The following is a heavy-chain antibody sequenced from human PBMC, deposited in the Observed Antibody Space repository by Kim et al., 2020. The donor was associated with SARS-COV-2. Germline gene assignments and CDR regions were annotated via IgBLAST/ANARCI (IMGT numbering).Heavy chain of an antibody. J-gene: IGHJ5*02. Sequence: GGSMRLSCAASGLIFSNYAMSWVRQAPGKGLEWVSSISESGRGTYYADSVKGRFTVSRDNSKNMVYLQMNSLRAEDTAIYYCAKALRSGGWGGFDPWGQGTRVTVSS. CDR1: GLIFSNYA. D-gene: IGHD6-19*01. V-gene: IGHV3-23*01. CDR2: ISESGRGT. CDR3: AKALRSGGWGGFDP.